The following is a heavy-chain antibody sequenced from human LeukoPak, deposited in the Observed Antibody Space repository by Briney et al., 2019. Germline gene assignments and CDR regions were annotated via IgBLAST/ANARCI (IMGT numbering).Heavy chain of an antibody. CDR2: ITSGDGSP. CDR3: TERGAYYVDY. D-gene: IGHD3-16*01. Sequence: PGGSLRLSCAASGFTFGTFAMSWVRQTPEKGLEWVSTITSGDGSPYYADSVKGRFTISRDNSNNMLYLQMNSLRAEDTAVYYCTERGAYYVDYWGRGIPVTVSS. V-gene: IGHV3-23*01. CDR1: GFTFGTFA. J-gene: IGHJ4*02.